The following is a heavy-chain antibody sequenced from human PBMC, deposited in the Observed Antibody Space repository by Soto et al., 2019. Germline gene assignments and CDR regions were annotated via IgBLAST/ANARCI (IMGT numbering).Heavy chain of an antibody. D-gene: IGHD3-9*01. CDR1: GYTFTSYG. Sequence: QVQLVQSGAEVKKPGASVKVSCKASGYTFTSYGISWVRQAPGQGLEWMGWISAYNGNTNYAQKLQGRVTMTSDTSTSTGYMELRSLRSDDTAVYYCARVYYDILTGYSAEFDYWGQGTLVTVSS. CDR3: ARVYYDILTGYSAEFDY. J-gene: IGHJ4*02. V-gene: IGHV1-18*01. CDR2: ISAYNGNT.